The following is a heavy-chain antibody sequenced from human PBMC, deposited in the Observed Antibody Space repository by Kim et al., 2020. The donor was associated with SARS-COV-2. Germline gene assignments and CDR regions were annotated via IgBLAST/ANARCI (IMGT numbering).Heavy chain of an antibody. CDR2: IGPAGDT. J-gene: IGHJ3*02. CDR3: ARRKGYFESNGYYHVSMAFDI. Sequence: GGSLRLSCAASGFTFSTYDMHWVRQGTGKGLEWVSGIGPAGDTHYPDSVKGRFTISREDAKNFFFLQMNNLRAGDTAVYYCARRKGYFESNGYYHVSMAFDIWGQGTMVTVSS. CDR1: GFTFSTYD. D-gene: IGHD3-22*01. V-gene: IGHV3-13*01.